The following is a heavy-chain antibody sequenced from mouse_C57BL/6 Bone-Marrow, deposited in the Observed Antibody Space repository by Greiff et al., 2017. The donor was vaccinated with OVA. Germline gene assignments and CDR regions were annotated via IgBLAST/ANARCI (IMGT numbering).Heavy chain of an antibody. J-gene: IGHJ3*01. CDR2: INPSSGDT. CDR1: GYTFTSYW. Sequence: QVQLQQSGAELAKPGASVKLSCKASGYTFTSYWMNWVKQRPGQGLEWIGDINPSSGDTNYNQKFKDKATLTADKSSSTAYMQLISLTYEDPAVYYCARDPFYWFAYWGQGTLVTVSS. V-gene: IGHV1-7*01. CDR3: ARDPFYWFAY.